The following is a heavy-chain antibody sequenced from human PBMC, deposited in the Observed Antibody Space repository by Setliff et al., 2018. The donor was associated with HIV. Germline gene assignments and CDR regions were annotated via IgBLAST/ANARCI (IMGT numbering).Heavy chain of an antibody. CDR1: GFTFSSHT. CDR2: LSGHTMTT. CDR3: AREGGSERMPFFYYYMDV. Sequence: GGSLRLSCAASGFTFSSHTMSWVRQAPGKGLEWVSSLSGHTMTTYYAGSVKGRSTISRDSSKNSLYLQMNSLRTEDTALYYCAREGGSERMPFFYYYMDVWGKGTTVTVSS. J-gene: IGHJ6*03. V-gene: IGHV3-23*01. D-gene: IGHD3-10*01.